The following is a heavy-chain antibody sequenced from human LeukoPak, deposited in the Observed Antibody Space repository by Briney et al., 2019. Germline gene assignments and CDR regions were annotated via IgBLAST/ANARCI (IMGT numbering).Heavy chain of an antibody. CDR1: GGSITNTN. J-gene: IGHJ4*02. Sequence: ETLSLTCGVSGGSITNTNYWTWVRQPPGKGLEWVSSTSSGSTYIYYAVSVKGRFTISRDNAKNSLYLQMNSLRAEDPAVYYCARGSNVQQRLDSFDFWGQGTLVTVSS. CDR2: TSSGSTYI. CDR3: ARGSNVQQRLDSFDF. D-gene: IGHD6-25*01. V-gene: IGHV3-21*01.